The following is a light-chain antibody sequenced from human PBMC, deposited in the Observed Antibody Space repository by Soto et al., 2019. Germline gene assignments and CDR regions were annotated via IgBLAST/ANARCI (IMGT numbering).Light chain of an antibody. CDR2: GAS. J-gene: IGKJ2*01. CDR1: QSVSSTY. CDR3: QQYGRSPPFT. V-gene: IGKV3-20*01. Sequence: IVVTQSPGTLSLSPEERATLSCRASQSVSSTYIAWYQQNPGQAPRLLIYGASSRATGIPDRFSGSGSGTDFTLTISRLEPEDFAVYFCQQYGRSPPFTFGQGTKVEIK.